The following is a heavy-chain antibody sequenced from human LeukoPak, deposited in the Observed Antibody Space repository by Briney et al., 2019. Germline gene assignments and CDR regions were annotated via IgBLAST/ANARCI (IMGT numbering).Heavy chain of an antibody. Sequence: SETLSLTCTVSGGSISSYYWGWIRQPSGKGLEWIGSVYNSGSTYYNPSLKSRVIVSLHMSQNQFSLRLTSVTAADTAIYYCARDTGHYAPETPWFTRFDPWGQGTLVTVSS. CDR2: VYNSGST. V-gene: IGHV4-39*07. J-gene: IGHJ5*02. CDR3: ARDTGHYAPETPWFTRFDP. CDR1: GGSISSYY. D-gene: IGHD2-2*01.